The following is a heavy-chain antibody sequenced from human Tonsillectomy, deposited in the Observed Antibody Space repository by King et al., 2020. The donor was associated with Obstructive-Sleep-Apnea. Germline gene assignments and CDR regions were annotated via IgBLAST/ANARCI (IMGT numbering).Heavy chain of an antibody. V-gene: IGHV5-10-1*03. CDR3: ASSSTDNWNYLD. Sequence: QLVQSGAEVKKPGESLRISCKGSGYSFTSYWISWVRQMPGKGLEWMGRIDPSDSYTNYSPSVQGHVTISADNSISTAYLQWSSLKASDTAMYYCASSSTDNWNYLDWGQGTLVTVSS. CDR1: GYSFTSYW. CDR2: IDPSDSYT. D-gene: IGHD1-7*01. J-gene: IGHJ4*02.